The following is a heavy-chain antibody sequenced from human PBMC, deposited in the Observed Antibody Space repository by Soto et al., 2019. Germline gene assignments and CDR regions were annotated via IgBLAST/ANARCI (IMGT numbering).Heavy chain of an antibody. CDR2: TYYRSRWYN. CDR3: SGTTSHQWYSMDF. Sequence: SQTLSLTCAISGDSVSSNSAAWNWIRVSPSRGLEWLARTYYRSRWYNDYAVSVRSRITVNPDTSKNQFSLQLTSVTPEDTAVYYCSGTTSHQWYSMDFWGKGTTVTLAS. D-gene: IGHD1-7*01. V-gene: IGHV6-1*01. J-gene: IGHJ6*03. CDR1: GDSVSSNSAA.